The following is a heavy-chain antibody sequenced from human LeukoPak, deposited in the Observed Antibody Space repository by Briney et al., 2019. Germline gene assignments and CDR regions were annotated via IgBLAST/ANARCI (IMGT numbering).Heavy chain of an antibody. V-gene: IGHV3-48*01. J-gene: IGHJ4*02. D-gene: IGHD5-18*01. CDR3: ARTARHLDY. Sequence: GGSLRLSCAASGFTFSSYSMNWVRQAPGKGLEWVSYISSSSSTIYYADSVKGRFTISRDNAKNSLYLQMNSLRAEDTAVYYCARTARHLDYWGQGTLVTVSS. CDR1: GFTFSSYS. CDR2: ISSSSSTI.